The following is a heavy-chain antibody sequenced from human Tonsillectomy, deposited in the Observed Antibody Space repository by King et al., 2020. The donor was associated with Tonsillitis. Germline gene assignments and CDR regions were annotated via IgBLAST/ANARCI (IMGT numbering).Heavy chain of an antibody. CDR1: GESFSGGHY. CDR2: VDESGGA. Sequence: VQLQQWGAGLLKSSETLSLTCALNGESFSGGHYWSWIRQAPGKGLEWIGNVDESGGANYNPSLNRRVTMSVDTSQNQFSLKLTSVTAADTAVYYCARWGRGYDKVWDVWGQGTLVTVSS. V-gene: IGHV4-34*01. J-gene: IGHJ4*02. D-gene: IGHD5-12*01. CDR3: ARWGRGYDKVWDV.